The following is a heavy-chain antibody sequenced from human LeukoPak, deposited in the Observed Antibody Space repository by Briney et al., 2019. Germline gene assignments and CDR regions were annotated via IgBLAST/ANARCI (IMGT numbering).Heavy chain of an antibody. CDR2: IWYDGSNK. V-gene: IGHV3-33*01. CDR1: GFTFSSYG. Sequence: GRSLRLSCAASGFTFSSYGMHWVRRAPGKGLEWVALIWYDGSNKYYTDSVKGRLTISRDNSKDTLFLQMNSLRVEDTAVYYCAREGPRGNSQFDYWGQGTLVTVSS. CDR3: AREGPRGNSQFDY. J-gene: IGHJ4*02. D-gene: IGHD4-23*01.